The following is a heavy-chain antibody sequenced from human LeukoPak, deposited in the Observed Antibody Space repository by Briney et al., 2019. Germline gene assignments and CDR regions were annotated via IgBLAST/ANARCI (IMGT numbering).Heavy chain of an antibody. J-gene: IGHJ4*02. Sequence: SETLSLTCTVSGGSINGYYWSWIRQPPGTGLEWIGYIHYSGSNNYNPSLKSRGTISVDTSKNQFSLKLSSVTAADTAVYYCARVRDRSGYFYDFDYWGQGTLVTVSS. V-gene: IGHV4-59*01. D-gene: IGHD3-22*01. CDR3: ARVRDRSGYFYDFDY. CDR2: IHYSGSN. CDR1: GGSINGYY.